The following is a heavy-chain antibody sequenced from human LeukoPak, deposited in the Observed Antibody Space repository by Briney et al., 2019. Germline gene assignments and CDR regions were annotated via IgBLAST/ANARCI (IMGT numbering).Heavy chain of an antibody. V-gene: IGHV3-9*01. J-gene: IGHJ4*02. Sequence: GGSLRLSCAASGFTFDDYAMHWVRQAPGKGLEWVSGISWNSGSIGYADSVKGRFTISRDNAKNSLYLQMNSLRAEDTALYYCAKDNTYYYGSGSYFGDWGQETLVTVSS. CDR3: AKDNTYYYGSGSYFGD. CDR1: GFTFDDYA. D-gene: IGHD3-10*01. CDR2: ISWNSGSI.